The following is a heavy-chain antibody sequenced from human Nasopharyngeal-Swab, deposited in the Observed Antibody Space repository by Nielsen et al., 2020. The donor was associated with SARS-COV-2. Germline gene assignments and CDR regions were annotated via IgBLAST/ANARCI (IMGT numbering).Heavy chain of an antibody. CDR2: IYYSGST. J-gene: IGHJ4*02. D-gene: IGHD3-3*01. V-gene: IGHV4-59*12. CDR1: GGSISSYY. Sequence: SETLSLTCTVSGGSISSYYWSWIRQPPGKGLEWIGYIYYSGSTYYNPSLKSRVTISVDTSKNPFSLKLSSVTAADTAVYYCARDLLEHGRFDYWGQGTLVTVSS. CDR3: ARDLLEHGRFDY.